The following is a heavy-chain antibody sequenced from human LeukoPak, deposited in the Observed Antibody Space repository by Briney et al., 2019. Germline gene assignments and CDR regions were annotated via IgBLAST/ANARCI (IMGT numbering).Heavy chain of an antibody. D-gene: IGHD6-19*01. J-gene: IGHJ4*02. CDR1: GGSISRSSYY. CDR3: ASETAVAGIDY. Sequence: SETLSLTCTVSGGSISRSSYYWGWIRRPPGKGLEWIGSIYYSGRTYYNPSLKSRVTISVDTSKYQFSLKLSSVTAAATAVYYCASETAVAGIDYWGQGTLVTVSS. V-gene: IGHV4-39*07. CDR2: IYYSGRT.